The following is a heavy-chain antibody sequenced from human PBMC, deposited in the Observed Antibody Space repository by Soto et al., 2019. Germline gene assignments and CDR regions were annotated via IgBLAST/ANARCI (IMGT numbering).Heavy chain of an antibody. J-gene: IGHJ4*02. Sequence: EVQLLESGGGLVQPGGSLRLSCAASGFIFSSYAMSWVRQAPGKGLEWVSTISGSGAATYDADSVRGRFTASRDNSKNTLYPQMNSLRAEDTAVYYCAKGSGSTSTLFDYWGQGSLVTVSS. D-gene: IGHD2-2*01. CDR1: GFIFSSYA. CDR2: ISGSGAAT. V-gene: IGHV3-23*01. CDR3: AKGSGSTSTLFDY.